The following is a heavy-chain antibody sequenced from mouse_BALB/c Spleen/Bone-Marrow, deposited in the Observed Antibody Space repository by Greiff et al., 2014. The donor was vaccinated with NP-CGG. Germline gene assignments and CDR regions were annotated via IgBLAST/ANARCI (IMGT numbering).Heavy chain of an antibody. V-gene: IGHV5-6*01. J-gene: IGHJ3*01. D-gene: IGHD1-1*01. Sequence: LQLKESGGDLVKPGGSLKLSCAASGFSFSGYGMSWVRQTPDKRLEWVATIGVGGTYTYYPDSVKGRFTISRDNAKNTLYLRMSSLKSEDTAMYYCARPFTTVVATVFAYWGQGTLVTVSA. CDR3: ARPFTTVVATVFAY. CDR2: IGVGGTYT. CDR1: GFSFSGYG.